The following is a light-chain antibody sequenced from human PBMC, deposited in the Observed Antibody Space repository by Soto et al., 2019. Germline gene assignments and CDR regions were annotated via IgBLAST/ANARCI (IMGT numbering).Light chain of an antibody. Sequence: DIQMTQSPSTLSASVGDRVTITCRASQSISSWLAWYQQKPGKAPKRLIYKASSLESGVPSRFSGSVSGTEFTLTISSLQPDACATYYCQQYDSYPWTFGQGTKVEIK. CDR1: QSISSW. V-gene: IGKV1-5*03. CDR2: KAS. J-gene: IGKJ1*01. CDR3: QQYDSYPWT.